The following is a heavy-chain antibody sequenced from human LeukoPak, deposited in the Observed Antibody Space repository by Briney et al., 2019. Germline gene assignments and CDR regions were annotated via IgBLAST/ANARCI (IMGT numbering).Heavy chain of an antibody. Sequence: GGSLRLSCAASGFTFRDFYMSWIRQAPGKGLEWVSAISGSGGSTYYADSVKGRFTISRDNSKNTLYLQMNSLRAEDTAVYYCAKDSDDGYYYDSSGYYYGFDYWGQGTLVTVSS. CDR3: AKDSDDGYYYDSSGYYYGFDY. V-gene: IGHV3-23*01. CDR1: GFTFRDFY. CDR2: ISGSGGST. J-gene: IGHJ4*02. D-gene: IGHD3-22*01.